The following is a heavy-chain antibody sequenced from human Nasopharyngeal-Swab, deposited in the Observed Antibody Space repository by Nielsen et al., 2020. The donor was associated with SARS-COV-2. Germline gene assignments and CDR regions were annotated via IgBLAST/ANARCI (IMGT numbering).Heavy chain of an antibody. CDR3: ATLYGGLLSGILPIDY. D-gene: IGHD3-3*01. CDR1: GYTLTELS. CDR2: FDPEDGET. J-gene: IGHJ4*02. V-gene: IGHV1-24*01. Sequence: ASVTVSRKVSGYTLTELSMHRVRQAPGKGVEWTGGFDPEDGETIYVQKFQGRVTMTEDTSTDTAYLELSSLRSEDTAVYYCATLYGGLLSGILPIDYWGQGTLVTVSS.